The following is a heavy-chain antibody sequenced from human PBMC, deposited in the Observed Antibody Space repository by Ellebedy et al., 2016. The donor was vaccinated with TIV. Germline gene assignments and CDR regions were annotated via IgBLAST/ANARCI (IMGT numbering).Heavy chain of an antibody. J-gene: IGHJ4*02. CDR2: ISGSGGST. D-gene: IGHD7-27*01. CDR3: ARSSGPYDY. Sequence: PGGSLRLSCAASGFTFSSYGMSWVRKAQGKGLEWVSDISGSGGSTHYAESVKSRLTMSRDNSKNTLYLQMSSLRAEDTAVDDCARSSGPYDYWGQGTLVTVSS. CDR1: GFTFSSYG. V-gene: IGHV3-23*01.